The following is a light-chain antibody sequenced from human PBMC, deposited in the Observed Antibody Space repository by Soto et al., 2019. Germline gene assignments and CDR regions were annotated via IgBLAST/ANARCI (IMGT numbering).Light chain of an antibody. Sequence: EIVMTQSPATLSVSPGERATLSCRASQSVSSSLAWYQQKPGQAPRLLIYGASTRATGISARFSGSGSGTDFTLTISSLQSEDFAVYYCQQYNNWWTFGQGTKVEIK. V-gene: IGKV3-15*01. CDR2: GAS. CDR1: QSVSSS. J-gene: IGKJ1*01. CDR3: QQYNNWWT.